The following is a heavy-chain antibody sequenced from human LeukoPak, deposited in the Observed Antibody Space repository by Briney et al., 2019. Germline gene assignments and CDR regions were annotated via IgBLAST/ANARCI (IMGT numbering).Heavy chain of an antibody. D-gene: IGHD2-8*02. V-gene: IGHV4-34*01. Sequence: SETLSLTCAVYGDSFSNYCWSWIRQPPGKGLEWIGEINDSGSTNYNPSLKSRVTISVDTSKNQFSLKLSSVTAADTAVYYCASRVLASSDFDYWGQGTLVTVSS. CDR3: ASRVLASSDFDY. J-gene: IGHJ4*02. CDR2: INDSGST. CDR1: GDSFSNYC.